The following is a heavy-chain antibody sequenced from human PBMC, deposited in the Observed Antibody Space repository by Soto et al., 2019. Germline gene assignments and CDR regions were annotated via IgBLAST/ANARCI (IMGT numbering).Heavy chain of an antibody. J-gene: IGHJ3*02. Sequence: GGSLRLSCAASGFTFSSYGMHWVRQAPGKGLEWVAVIWYDGSNKYYADSVKGRFTISRDNSKNTLCLQMNSLRAEDTAVYYCARVPGVGSDGDAFDIWGQGTMVTVSS. CDR3: ARVPGVGSDGDAFDI. D-gene: IGHD3-10*01. CDR2: IWYDGSNK. V-gene: IGHV3-33*01. CDR1: GFTFSSYG.